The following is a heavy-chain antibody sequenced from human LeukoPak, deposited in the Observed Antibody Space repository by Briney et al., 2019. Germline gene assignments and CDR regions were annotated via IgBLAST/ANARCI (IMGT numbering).Heavy chain of an antibody. Sequence: SVKVSCKASGGTFSSYAISWVRPAPGQGLEWMGRIIPILGIANYAQKFQGRDTITADKSTSTAYMELSSLRSEDTAVYYCARVYGDPLYYYYYGMDVWGQGTTVTVSS. CDR2: IIPILGIA. CDR3: ARVYGDPLYYYYYGMDV. J-gene: IGHJ6*02. CDR1: GGTFSSYA. V-gene: IGHV1-69*04. D-gene: IGHD4-17*01.